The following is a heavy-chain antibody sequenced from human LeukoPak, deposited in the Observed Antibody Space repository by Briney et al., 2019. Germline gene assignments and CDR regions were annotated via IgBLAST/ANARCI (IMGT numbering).Heavy chain of an antibody. CDR1: GGTFSSYA. D-gene: IGHD2-15*01. CDR2: IIPILGIA. CDR3: ARRPRRGYCSGGSCYSDY. J-gene: IGHJ4*02. V-gene: IGHV1-69*04. Sequence: GASVKVSCKASGGTFSSYAISWVRQAPGQGLEWMGRIIPILGIANYAQKFQGRVTITADKSTSTAYMELSSLRSEDTAVYYCARRPRRGYCSGGSCYSDYWGQGTLVTVSS.